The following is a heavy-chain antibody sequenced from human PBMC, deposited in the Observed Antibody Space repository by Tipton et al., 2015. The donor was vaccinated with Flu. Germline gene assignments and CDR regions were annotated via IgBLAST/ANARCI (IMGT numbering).Heavy chain of an antibody. V-gene: IGHV6-1*01. CDR2: TYYGSKWHY. CDR1: GDSVSSNSAA. D-gene: IGHD2/OR15-2a*01. J-gene: IGHJ1*01. CDR3: ARSGYYQEYLQH. Sequence: GLVKPSQTLSLTCAISGDSVSSNSAAWNWIRQSPSRGLEWLGRTYYGSKWHYDYAVSVKSQITINPDTSKNQFSLQLSSVTPEDTAVYYCARSGYYQEYLQHWGQGTLVTVSS.